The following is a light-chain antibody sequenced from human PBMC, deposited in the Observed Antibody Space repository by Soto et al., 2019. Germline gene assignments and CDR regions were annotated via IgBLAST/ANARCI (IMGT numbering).Light chain of an antibody. J-gene: IGLJ3*02. Sequence: QSVLTQPPSASGSPGQSVTISCTGTSSDVGGYNYVTWYQQHPGKAPKLIIYEVSKWPSGVPDHFSGSKSGNTASLTVSGLQADDEADYYCSSFGGSNHVVFGGGTKVTVL. CDR2: EVS. V-gene: IGLV2-8*01. CDR3: SSFGGSNHVV. CDR1: SSDVGGYNY.